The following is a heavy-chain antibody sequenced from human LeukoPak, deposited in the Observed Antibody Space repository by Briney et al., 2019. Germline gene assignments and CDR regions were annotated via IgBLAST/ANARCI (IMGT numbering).Heavy chain of an antibody. J-gene: IGHJ6*03. CDR1: GFTVSSNY. CDR2: ISSSSSYI. Sequence: GGSLRLSCAASGFTVSSNYMSWVRQAPGKGLEWVSSISSSSSYIYYADSVKGRFTISRDNAKNSLYLQMNSLRAEDTAVYYCARDFWSGYSYYYYYYMDVWGKGTTVTVSS. CDR3: ARDFWSGYSYYYYYYMDV. V-gene: IGHV3-21*01. D-gene: IGHD3-3*01.